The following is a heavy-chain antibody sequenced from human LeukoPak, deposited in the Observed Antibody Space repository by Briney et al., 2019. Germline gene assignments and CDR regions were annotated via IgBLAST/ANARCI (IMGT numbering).Heavy chain of an antibody. CDR1: GFTFSSYG. J-gene: IGHJ4*02. CDR2: IKPDGSDK. V-gene: IGHV3-7*04. CDR3: ARDLDY. Sequence: GGSLRLSCAASGFTFSSYGMHWVRQAPGKGLEWVATIKPDGSDKYYVDSMKGRSTISRDNAKNSVSLQMNSLRVEDTAVYYCARDLDYWGRGTLVTVSS.